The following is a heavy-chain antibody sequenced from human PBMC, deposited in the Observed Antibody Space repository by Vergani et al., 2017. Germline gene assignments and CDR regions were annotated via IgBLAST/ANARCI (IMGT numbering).Heavy chain of an antibody. CDR2: IYTSGST. Sequence: QVQLQQWGAGLLKPSETLSLTCAVYGGSFSGYYWSWIRQPAGKGLEWIGRIYTSGSTNYNPSLKSRVTISVDTSKNQFSLKLSSVTAADTAVYYCARSTYSNYGRFDYWGQGTLVTVSS. CDR1: GGSFSGYY. J-gene: IGHJ4*02. V-gene: IGHV4-59*10. D-gene: IGHD4-11*01. CDR3: ARSTYSNYGRFDY.